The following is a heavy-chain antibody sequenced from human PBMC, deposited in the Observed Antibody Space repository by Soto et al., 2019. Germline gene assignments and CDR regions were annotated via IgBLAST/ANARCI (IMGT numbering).Heavy chain of an antibody. V-gene: IGHV3-23*01. Sequence: PGGSLRLSCKASGFIFSNYAMSWVRQAPGKGLQWVSAIGGSGGDAYYADSVKGRFTISRDNSRDTLHLQMSSLRADDTAIYYCAVPTGIEVTGPDYWGQGTLVTVSS. CDR2: IGGSGGDA. CDR3: AVPTGIEVTGPDY. J-gene: IGHJ4*02. CDR1: GFIFSNYA. D-gene: IGHD6-19*01.